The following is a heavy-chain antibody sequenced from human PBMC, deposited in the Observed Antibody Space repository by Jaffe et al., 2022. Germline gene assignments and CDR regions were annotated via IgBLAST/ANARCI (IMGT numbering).Heavy chain of an antibody. CDR1: GGSISSDY. Sequence: QVQLQESGPGLVKPSETLSLTCTVSGGSISSDYWSWIRQPPGAGLEWIGYIYHSGSTNYNPSLKSRVIISVATSKNQFSLKLSSVTAADTAVYYCARAPITIFGVANPRYFDYWGQGTLVTVSS. J-gene: IGHJ4*02. D-gene: IGHD3-3*01. CDR3: ARAPITIFGVANPRYFDY. V-gene: IGHV4-59*01. CDR2: IYHSGST.